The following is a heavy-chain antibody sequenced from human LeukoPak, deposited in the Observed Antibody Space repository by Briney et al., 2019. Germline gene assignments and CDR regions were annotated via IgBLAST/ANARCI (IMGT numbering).Heavy chain of an antibody. CDR3: ARVASFYCTNHKSDWERDD. Sequence: GGCLRLSCAVSGFTISSNWMSWVRQAAGKGLEWVENIKQDGSDKYYVDSVKGRFTISRDNAKNPLYLQMNTLRRGEKAVYYRARVASFYCTNHKSDWERDDRGQHSLVTVSS. V-gene: IGHV3-7*04. D-gene: IGHD2-8*01. CDR2: IKQDGSDK. J-gene: IGHJ1*01. CDR1: GFTISSNW.